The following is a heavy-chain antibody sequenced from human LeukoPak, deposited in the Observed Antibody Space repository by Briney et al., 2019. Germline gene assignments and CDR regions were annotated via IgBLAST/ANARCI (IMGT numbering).Heavy chain of an antibody. D-gene: IGHD3-9*01. CDR2: IYISGSGST. CDR3: ASSNYDILTGYSDAFDI. J-gene: IGHJ3*02. CDR1: GGSISSYY. V-gene: IGHV4-4*07. Sequence: NTSETLSLTCTVSGGSISSYYWSWIRQPAGKGLEWIGRIYISGSGSTNYNPSLKSRVTMLVDTSKNQFSLKLSSVTAADTAVYYCASSNYDILTGYSDAFDIWGQGTMVTVSS.